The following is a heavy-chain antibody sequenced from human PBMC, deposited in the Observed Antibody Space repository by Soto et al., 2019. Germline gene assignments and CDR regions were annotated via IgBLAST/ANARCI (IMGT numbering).Heavy chain of an antibody. J-gene: IGHJ4*02. CDR2: VSHTGFS. CDR3: VKKTGGYRPFDD. D-gene: IGHD2-8*02. V-gene: IGHV4-28*01. Sequence: HVQLRESGPGLVKPSDTLSLTCAVSGFSISGDNWWGWIRQAPGKGLEWIGYVSHTGFSHYNPSLESRVSMSVDTSKNLFSLKLTSVAAVDPAVYYCVKKTGGYRPFDDWGQGTLVTVSS. CDR1: GFSISGDNW.